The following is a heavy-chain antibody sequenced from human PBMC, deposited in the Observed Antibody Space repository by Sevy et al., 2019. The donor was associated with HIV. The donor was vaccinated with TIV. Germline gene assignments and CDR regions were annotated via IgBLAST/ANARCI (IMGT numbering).Heavy chain of an antibody. CDR1: GFSVDTYS. Sequence: GGSLRISCAASGFSVDTYSMSWVRQAPGKGLEWISYISTSPGIMYYAASVKGRFTISRDNAKNSLYLQMNNLRDEDTAVYYCARKLFAHASYANWLDPWGQGTQVTVSS. CDR3: ARKLFAHASYANWLDP. D-gene: IGHD3-10*01. J-gene: IGHJ5*02. CDR2: ISTSPGIM. V-gene: IGHV3-48*02.